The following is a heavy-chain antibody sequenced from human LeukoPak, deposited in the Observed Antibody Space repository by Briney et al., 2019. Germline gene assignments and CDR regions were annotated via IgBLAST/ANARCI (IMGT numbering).Heavy chain of an antibody. V-gene: IGHV3-49*03. CDR3: TRWEGIAAAA. J-gene: IGHJ5*02. CDR2: IRSKTYGGTI. Sequence: GGSLRLSCTAFGFTFGDYAMSWFRQAPGKGLEWVGFIRSKTYGGTIEYAASVKGRFTISRDDSKSVAYLQMNSLKTEDTALYYCTRWEGIAAAAWGQGTLVTVSS. D-gene: IGHD6-13*01. CDR1: GFTFGDYA.